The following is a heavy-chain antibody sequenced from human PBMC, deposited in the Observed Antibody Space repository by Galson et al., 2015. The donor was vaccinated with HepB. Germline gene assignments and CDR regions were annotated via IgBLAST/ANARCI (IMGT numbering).Heavy chain of an antibody. V-gene: IGHV4-34*01. CDR3: ARERASSSSGGGDYYYYYYMDV. CDR1: GGSFSGYY. J-gene: IGHJ6*03. D-gene: IGHD6-6*01. Sequence: LSLTCAVYGGSFSGYYWSWIRQPPGKGLEWIGEINHSGSTNYNPSLKSRVTISVDTSKNQFSLKLSSVTAADTAVYYCARERASSSSGGGDYYYYYYMDVWGKGTTVTVSS. CDR2: INHSGST.